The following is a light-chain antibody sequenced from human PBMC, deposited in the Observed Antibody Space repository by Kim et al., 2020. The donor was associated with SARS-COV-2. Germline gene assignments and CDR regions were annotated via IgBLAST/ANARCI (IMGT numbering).Light chain of an antibody. CDR2: QDH. J-gene: IGLJ2*01. V-gene: IGLV3-1*01. CDR3: QAWASTTVV. Sequence: VSPGQTVSIPCSGDNLGEESACCYHQRPRQSPVLVIYQDHTRPSGIPARFSGSNSGNTATLTISGTQPMDEADYYCQAWASTTVVFGGGTQLTVL. CDR1: NLGEES.